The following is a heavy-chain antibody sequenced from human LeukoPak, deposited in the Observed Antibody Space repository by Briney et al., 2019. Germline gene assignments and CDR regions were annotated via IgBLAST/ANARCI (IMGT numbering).Heavy chain of an antibody. CDR1: GYSFTSYW. J-gene: IGHJ4*02. Sequence: GESLKISCKGSGYSFTSYWIGWVRQMPGKGLEWMGIIYPGDSDTRYSPSFQGRVTISADKSISTAYLQWSSLKASDTAMYYCARGKDYYGSGSYYRRLLGFDYWGQGTLVTVSS. CDR3: ARGKDYYGSGSYYRRLLGFDY. D-gene: IGHD3-10*01. V-gene: IGHV5-51*01. CDR2: IYPGDSDT.